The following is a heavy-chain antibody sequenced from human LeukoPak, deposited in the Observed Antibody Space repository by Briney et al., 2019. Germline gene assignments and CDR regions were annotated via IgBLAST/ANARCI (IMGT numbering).Heavy chain of an antibody. Sequence: GGSLRLSCAASGFTFSNYAMSWIRQAPGKGLEWVSAISGGGGSTYSADSVKGRFTISRDNSKNTLYLQMNSLRAEDTAVYYCAKEPHYALFDYWGQGTLVTVSS. CDR1: GFTFSNYA. J-gene: IGHJ4*02. CDR3: AKEPHYALFDY. D-gene: IGHD4-17*01. CDR2: ISGGGGST. V-gene: IGHV3-23*01.